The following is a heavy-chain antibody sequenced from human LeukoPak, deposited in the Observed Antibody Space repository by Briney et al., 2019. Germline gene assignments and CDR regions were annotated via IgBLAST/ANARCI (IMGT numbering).Heavy chain of an antibody. CDR3: ARTPYSSSWYGYFQH. V-gene: IGHV4-34*01. Sequence: PSETLSLTCAVYGGSFSGYYWSWIRQPLGKGLEWIGEINHSGSTNYNPSLKSRVTISVDTSKNQFSLKLSSVTAADTAVYYCARTPYSSSWYGYFQHWGQGTLVTVSS. CDR1: GGSFSGYY. D-gene: IGHD6-13*01. CDR2: INHSGST. J-gene: IGHJ1*01.